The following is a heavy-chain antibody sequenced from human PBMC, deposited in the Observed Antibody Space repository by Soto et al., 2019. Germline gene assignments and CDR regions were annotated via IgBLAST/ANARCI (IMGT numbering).Heavy chain of an antibody. CDR2: IYYSGST. D-gene: IGHD2-2*01. CDR3: ARVGGPGNTIDY. Sequence: PSETLSLTCAVSGYSISSGYYWSWIRQPPGKGLEWIGYIYYSGSTNYNPSLKSRVTISVDTSKNQFSLKLSSVTAADAAVYYCARVGGPGNTIDYWGQGTLVTVSS. J-gene: IGHJ4*02. CDR1: GYSISSGYY. V-gene: IGHV4-61*01.